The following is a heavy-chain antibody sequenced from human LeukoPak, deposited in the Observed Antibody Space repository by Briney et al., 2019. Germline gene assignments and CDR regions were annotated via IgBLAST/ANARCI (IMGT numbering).Heavy chain of an antibody. CDR2: IRYDGSSK. CDR1: GFTFSSYG. CDR3: AKVRPPYSNNYYYYYYMDV. V-gene: IGHV3-30*02. Sequence: GGSLRLSCAASGFTFSSYGMHWVRQAPGKGLEWVAFIRYDGSSKYYADSVKGRFTISRDNSKNTLYLQMNSLRAEDTAVYYCAKVRPPYSNNYYYYYYMDVWGKGTTVTVSS. J-gene: IGHJ6*03. D-gene: IGHD4-11*01.